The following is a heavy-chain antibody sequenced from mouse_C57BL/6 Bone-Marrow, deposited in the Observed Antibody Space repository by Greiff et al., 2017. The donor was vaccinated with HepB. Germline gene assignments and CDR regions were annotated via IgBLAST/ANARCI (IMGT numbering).Heavy chain of an antibody. Sequence: EVMLVESGEGLVKPGGSLKLSCAASGFTFSSYAMSWVRQTPEKRLEWVAYISSGGDYIYYADTVKGRFTISRDNARNTLYLQMSSLKSEDTAMYYCTRDYYYGSSGAMDYWGQGTSVTVSS. J-gene: IGHJ4*01. CDR3: TRDYYYGSSGAMDY. V-gene: IGHV5-9-1*02. CDR2: ISSGGDYI. D-gene: IGHD1-1*01. CDR1: GFTFSSYA.